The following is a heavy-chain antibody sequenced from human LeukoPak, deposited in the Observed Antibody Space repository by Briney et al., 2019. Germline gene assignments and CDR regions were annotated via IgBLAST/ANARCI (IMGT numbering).Heavy chain of an antibody. V-gene: IGHV3-20*04. Sequence: GGSLRLSCAASGFTFSNAWMNWVRQAPGKGLEWVSGINWNGGSTGYADSVKGRFTISRDNAKNSLYLQMNSLRAEDTALYYCASGGIYYGAAFDFWGQGTLVTVSS. CDR3: ASGGIYYGAAFDF. J-gene: IGHJ4*02. D-gene: IGHD1-26*01. CDR2: INWNGGST. CDR1: GFTFSNAW.